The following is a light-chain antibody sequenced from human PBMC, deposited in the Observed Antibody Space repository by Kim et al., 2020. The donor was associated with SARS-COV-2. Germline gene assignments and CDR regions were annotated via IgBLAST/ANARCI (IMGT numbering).Light chain of an antibody. V-gene: IGKV3-15*01. CDR2: GAS. CDR3: QQYNDWPPLT. J-gene: IGKJ4*01. CDR1: QSVSSN. Sequence: PGESATLACRASQSVSSNGASYQQRPGQAPRLLIYGASTRATGIPGRFSGSVSGTEFTLTISSLQSEDFAVYYCQQYNDWPPLTFGGGTKVDIK.